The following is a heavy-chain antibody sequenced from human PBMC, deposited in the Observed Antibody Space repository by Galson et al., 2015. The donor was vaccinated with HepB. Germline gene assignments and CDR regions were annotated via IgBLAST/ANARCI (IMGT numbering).Heavy chain of an antibody. CDR3: AKGALPRPYYYMDV. CDR1: GFTFSSYG. Sequence: SLRLSCAASGFTFSSYGMHWVRQAPGKGLEWVAVISYDGSNKYYADSVKGRFTISRDNSKNTLYLQMNSLRAEDTAVYYCAKGALPRPYYYMDVWGKGTTVTVSS. CDR2: ISYDGSNK. J-gene: IGHJ6*03. V-gene: IGHV3-30*18.